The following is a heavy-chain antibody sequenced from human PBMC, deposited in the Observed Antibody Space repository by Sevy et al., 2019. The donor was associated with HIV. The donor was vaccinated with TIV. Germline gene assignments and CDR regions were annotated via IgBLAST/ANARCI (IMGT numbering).Heavy chain of an antibody. CDR1: GFTFSSYG. Sequence: GGSLRLSCAASGFTFSSYGRHWVRQAPGKGLEWVAVIWYDGSNKYYADSVKGRFTISRDNSKNTLYLQMNSLRAEDTAVYYCARGRRGDILTGYLVRDYYYYYGMDVWGQGTTVTVSS. CDR3: ARGRRGDILTGYLVRDYYYYYGMDV. CDR2: IWYDGSNK. D-gene: IGHD3-9*01. V-gene: IGHV3-33*01. J-gene: IGHJ6*02.